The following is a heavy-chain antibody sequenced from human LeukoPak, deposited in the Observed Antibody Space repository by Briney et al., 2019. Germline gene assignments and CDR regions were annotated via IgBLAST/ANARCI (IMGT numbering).Heavy chain of an antibody. J-gene: IGHJ4*02. CDR1: GFTFSNAW. D-gene: IGHD3-9*01. CDR3: TTTRPHDVLTGPFDC. V-gene: IGHV3-15*01. CDR2: IKSNTDGGTT. Sequence: GGSLRLSCAASGFTFSNAWMSWVRQAPGKGLEWVGRIKSNTDGGTTDYAAPVNGRFTISRDDSKNTLYLQMNSLETEDTAVYYCTTTRPHDVLTGPFDCRGQGALVTVSS.